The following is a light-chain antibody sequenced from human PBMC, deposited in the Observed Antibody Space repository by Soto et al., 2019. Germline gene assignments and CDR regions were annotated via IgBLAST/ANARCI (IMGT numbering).Light chain of an antibody. CDR2: GAS. J-gene: IGKJ4*01. Sequence: EIVLTQSPGTLSLSPGERATLSCRASQSVSSSYLAWYQQKPGQAPRLLIYGASSRATGIPDRFSGSGSGTDFTLTVSRLEPADVAVYYCQQYGSSPLTFGGGPKVEIK. CDR1: QSVSSSY. V-gene: IGKV3-20*01. CDR3: QQYGSSPLT.